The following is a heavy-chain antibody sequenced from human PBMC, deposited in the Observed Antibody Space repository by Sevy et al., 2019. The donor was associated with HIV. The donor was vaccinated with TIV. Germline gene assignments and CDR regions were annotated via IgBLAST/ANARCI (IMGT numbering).Heavy chain of an antibody. CDR3: ARVRYNYGQKYFDY. CDR1: GVTFSDYY. J-gene: IGHJ4*01. CDR2: ISTSSSHT. D-gene: IGHD5-18*01. V-gene: IGHV3-11*06. Sequence: GGSLRLSCTASGVTFSDYYMSWIRQAPGKGLEWVSYISTSSSHTNYPDSVKGRFTISRDNAKNSLYLQMNSLRAEDTAVYYCARVRYNYGQKYFDYWGYGTLVTVSS.